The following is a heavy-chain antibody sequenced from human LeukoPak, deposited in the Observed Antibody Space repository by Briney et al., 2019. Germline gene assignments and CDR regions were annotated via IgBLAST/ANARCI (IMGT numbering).Heavy chain of an antibody. Sequence: ASVKVSCKASGYTFTSYYMHWVQQAPGQGLEWMGIINPSGGSTSYAQKFQGRVTMTRDTSTSTVYMELSSLRSEDTAVYYCARERITYYYGSGSRYFDLWGRGTLVTVSS. CDR2: INPSGGST. J-gene: IGHJ2*01. D-gene: IGHD3-10*01. CDR3: ARERITYYYGSGSRYFDL. V-gene: IGHV1-46*01. CDR1: GYTFTSYY.